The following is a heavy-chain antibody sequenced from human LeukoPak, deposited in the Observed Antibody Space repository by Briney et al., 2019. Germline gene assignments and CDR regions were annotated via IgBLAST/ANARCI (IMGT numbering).Heavy chain of an antibody. D-gene: IGHD3-3*01. J-gene: IGHJ6*02. CDR3: ARGHNYDFWSGYFDYYYGMDV. Sequence: ASVKVSCKASGYTFTSYDINWGRQATGQGLEWMGWMNPNSGNTGYAQKFQGRVTMTRNTSISTAYMELSSLRSEDTAVYYCARGHNYDFWSGYFDYYYGMDVWGQGTTVTVSS. CDR1: GYTFTSYD. CDR2: MNPNSGNT. V-gene: IGHV1-8*01.